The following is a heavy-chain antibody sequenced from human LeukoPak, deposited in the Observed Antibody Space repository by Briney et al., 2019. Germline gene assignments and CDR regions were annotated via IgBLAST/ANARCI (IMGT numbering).Heavy chain of an antibody. Sequence: VASVKLSCKASGGTFSGYAISWVRQAPGQGLEWMGGIIPIFGTANYAQKFQGRVTITADESTSTAYMELSSLRSEDTAVYYCAKGGSGSYYGGAEEGRGYFDYWGQGTLVTVSS. J-gene: IGHJ4*02. D-gene: IGHD1-26*01. CDR1: GGTFSGYA. V-gene: IGHV1-69*01. CDR2: IIPIFGTA. CDR3: AKGGSGSYYGGAEEGRGYFDY.